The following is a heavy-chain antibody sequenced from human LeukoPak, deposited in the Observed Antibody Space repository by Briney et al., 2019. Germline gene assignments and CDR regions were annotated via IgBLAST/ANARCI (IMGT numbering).Heavy chain of an antibody. CDR2: ISSKPYGSTP. J-gene: IGHJ4*02. Sequence: SLRLSCTGSGFTFGDFSVTWFGQAPGRGVEWVGFISSKPYGSTPEYAASVRGRFIISRDDSKSIAHLQMSSLKVEDSAGYFCTRANTVFTDYWGQGTLVTVSS. CDR3: TRANTVFTDY. CDR1: GFTFGDFS. V-gene: IGHV3-49*03. D-gene: IGHD4-11*01.